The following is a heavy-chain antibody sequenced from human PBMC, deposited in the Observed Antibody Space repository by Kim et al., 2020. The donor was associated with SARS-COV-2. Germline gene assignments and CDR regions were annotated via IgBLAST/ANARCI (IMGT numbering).Heavy chain of an antibody. D-gene: IGHD3-9*01. V-gene: IGHV1-18*04. CDR1: GYTFTSYG. CDR2: ISAYNGNT. CDR3: AREGRYFDWPSLFDP. Sequence: ASVKVSCKASGYTFTSYGISWVRQAPGQGLEWMGWISAYNGNTNYAQKLQGRVTMTTDTSTSTAYMELRSLRSDDTAVYYCAREGRYFDWPSLFDPWGQGTLVTVSS. J-gene: IGHJ5*02.